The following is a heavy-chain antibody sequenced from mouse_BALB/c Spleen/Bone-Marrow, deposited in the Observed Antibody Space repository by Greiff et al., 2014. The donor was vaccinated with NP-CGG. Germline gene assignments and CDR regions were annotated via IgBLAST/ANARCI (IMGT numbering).Heavy chain of an antibody. CDR1: GFSLTSYG. J-gene: IGHJ1*01. D-gene: IGHD2-3*01. Sequence: VQLVESGPGLVAPSQSLSITCTVSGFSLTSYGVHWVRQPPGKGLEWLGVIWAGGSTNYNSALMSGLSISKDNSKSPVFLKMNSLQTDDTAMYYCARVYLWYFDVWGAGTTVTVSS. CDR3: ARVYLWYFDV. CDR2: IWAGGST. V-gene: IGHV2-9*02.